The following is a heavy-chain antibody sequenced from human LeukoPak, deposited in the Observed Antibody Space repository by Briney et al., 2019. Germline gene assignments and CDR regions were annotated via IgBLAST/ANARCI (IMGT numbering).Heavy chain of an antibody. CDR3: ARGDWHHSGSYSYYYYIDV. CDR2: INTNTGNP. J-gene: IGHJ6*03. D-gene: IGHD1-26*01. V-gene: IGHV7-4-1*02. Sequence: GASVKVSCKASGYTFTSHDINWVRQAAGQGLEWMGWINTNTGNPTYAQGFTGRFVFSLDTSVCTAYLQISSLVPDDTAVYFCARGDWHHSGSYSYYYYIDVWGKGTTVTVSS. CDR1: GYTFTSHD.